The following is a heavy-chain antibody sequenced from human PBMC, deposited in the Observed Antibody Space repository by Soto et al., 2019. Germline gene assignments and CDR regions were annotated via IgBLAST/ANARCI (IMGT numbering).Heavy chain of an antibody. V-gene: IGHV2-70*04. Sequence: SGPTLVNPTQTLTLTCTFSGFSLSTSGMRVSWIRQPPGKALEWLARIDWDDDKFYNTSLKTRLTISKDSSKNQVVLTMTNMDPVDTATYYCARMFHCSGGTCPFDYWGQGALVTSPQ. CDR2: IDWDDDK. CDR3: ARMFHCSGGTCPFDY. D-gene: IGHD2-15*01. CDR1: GFSLSTSGMR. J-gene: IGHJ4*02.